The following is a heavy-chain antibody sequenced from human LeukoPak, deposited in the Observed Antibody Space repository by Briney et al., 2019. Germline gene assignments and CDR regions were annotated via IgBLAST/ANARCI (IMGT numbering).Heavy chain of an antibody. D-gene: IGHD6-19*01. CDR1: GFTFSDYY. J-gene: IGHJ3*02. Sequence: PRGSLRLSCAASGFTFSDYYFSWIRQAPGKGLEWISYISSSGSTIYYADSVKGRFTISRDNARKSLYLQMNSLGAEDTAVYYCAREVIAVAAPIGDAFDIWGQGTMVIVSS. V-gene: IGHV3-11*01. CDR3: AREVIAVAAPIGDAFDI. CDR2: ISSSGSTI.